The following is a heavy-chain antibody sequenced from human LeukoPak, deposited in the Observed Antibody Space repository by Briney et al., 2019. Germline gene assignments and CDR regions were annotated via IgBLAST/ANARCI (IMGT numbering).Heavy chain of an antibody. CDR3: ARDRSTMVRGVIGEGDP. CDR1: GYTFTSYG. CDR2: ISAYNGNT. Sequence: ASVKVSCKAPGYTFTSYGISWVRQAPGQGLEWMGWISAYNGNTNYAQKLQGRVTMTTDTSTSTAYMELRSLRSDDTAVYYCARDRSTMVRGVIGEGDPWGQGTLVTVSS. D-gene: IGHD3-10*01. J-gene: IGHJ5*02. V-gene: IGHV1-18*04.